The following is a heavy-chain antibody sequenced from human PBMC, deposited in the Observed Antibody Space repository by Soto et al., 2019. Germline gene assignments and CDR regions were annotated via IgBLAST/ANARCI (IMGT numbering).Heavy chain of an antibody. J-gene: IGHJ4*02. D-gene: IGHD3-22*01. CDR2: ISYNGGT. Sequence: SETLSLTCTVSGASLSGAVYYWSWIRQHPGKGLEWIGYISYNGGTSYNPSLESRVTISLDTSKNHFSLKLSSVTAADAAVYYCARSYYYDSRVFDNWGQGTLVTVS. CDR3: ARSYYYDSRVFDN. V-gene: IGHV4-31*03. CDR1: GASLSGAVYY.